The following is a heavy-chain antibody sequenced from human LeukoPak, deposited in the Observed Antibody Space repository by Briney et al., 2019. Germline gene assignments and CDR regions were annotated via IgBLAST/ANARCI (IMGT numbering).Heavy chain of an antibody. CDR3: ARGAHCSSTSCLNSYFDY. V-gene: IGHV5-51*01. J-gene: IGHJ4*02. D-gene: IGHD2-2*01. CDR1: GYSFTSYW. Sequence: GESLKISCKGSGYSFTSYWIGWVRQMPGKGLEWMGIIYPGDSDTRYSPSFQGQVTISADKSISTAYLQWSSLKASDTAMYYCARGAHCSSTSCLNSYFDYWGQGTLVTVSS. CDR2: IYPGDSDT.